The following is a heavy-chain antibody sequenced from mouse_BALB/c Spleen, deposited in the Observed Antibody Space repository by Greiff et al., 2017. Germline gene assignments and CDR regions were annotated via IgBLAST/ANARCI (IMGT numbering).Heavy chain of an antibody. CDR1: GFTFSDYY. J-gene: IGHJ4*01. Sequence: DVKLVESGGGLVKPGGSLKLSCAASGFTFSDYYMYWVRQTPEKRLEWVATISDGGSYTYYPDSVKGRFTISRDNAKNNLYLQMSSLKSEDTAMYYCAWGGAMDYWGQGTSVTVSS. CDR2: ISDGGSYT. CDR3: AWGGAMDY. V-gene: IGHV5-4*02.